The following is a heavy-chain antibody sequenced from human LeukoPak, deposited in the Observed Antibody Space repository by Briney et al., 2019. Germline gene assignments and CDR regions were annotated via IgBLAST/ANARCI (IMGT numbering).Heavy chain of an antibody. D-gene: IGHD3-22*01. V-gene: IGHV3-30*04. CDR2: ISYDGSNK. Sequence: GRSLRLSCAASGFTFSSYAMHWVRQAPGKGLEWVAVISYDGSNKYYADSVKGRFTISRDNSKNTLYLQMNSLRAEDTAVYYCAKVPNYYDSSGYLGGIDYWGQGSLVTVSS. J-gene: IGHJ4*02. CDR3: AKVPNYYDSSGYLGGIDY. CDR1: GFTFSSYA.